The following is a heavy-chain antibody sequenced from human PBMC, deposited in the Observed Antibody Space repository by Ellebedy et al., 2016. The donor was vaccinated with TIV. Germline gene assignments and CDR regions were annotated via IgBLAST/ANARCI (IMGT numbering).Heavy chain of an antibody. CDR2: ISGTGVST. D-gene: IGHD1-26*01. V-gene: IGHV3-23*01. Sequence: PGGSLRLSCAASGFTFSSHAMSWVRQAPGKGLEWVSAISGTGVSTYYTDSVKGRFTISRDNSKDTLYLQISSLRVDDTAVYYCAKDQKWELPDAFDFWGQGTMVTVSP. CDR1: GFTFSSHA. J-gene: IGHJ3*01. CDR3: AKDQKWELPDAFDF.